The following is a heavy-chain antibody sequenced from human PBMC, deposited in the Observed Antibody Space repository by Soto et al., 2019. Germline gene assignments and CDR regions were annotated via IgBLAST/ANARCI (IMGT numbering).Heavy chain of an antibody. CDR1: GFTFSSYA. D-gene: IGHD3-16*01. J-gene: IGHJ6*02. CDR3: AKTYRGGYYYYGMDV. Sequence: EVQLLESGGGLVQPGGSLRLSCAASGFTFSSYAMSWVRQAPGKGLEWVSAISGSGGSTYYADAVKGRFTISRDNSKNTLYLQMNSLRAEDTAVYYCAKTYRGGYYYYGMDVWGQGTTVTVSS. V-gene: IGHV3-23*01. CDR2: ISGSGGST.